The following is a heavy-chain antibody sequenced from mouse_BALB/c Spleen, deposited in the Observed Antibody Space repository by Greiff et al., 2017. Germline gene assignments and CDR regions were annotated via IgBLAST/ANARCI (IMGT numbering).Heavy chain of an antibody. Sequence: EVQRVESGGGLVQPGGSLRLSCATSGFTFTDYYMSWVRQPPGKALEWLGFIRNKANGYTTEYSASVKGRFTISRDNSQSILYLQMNTLRAEDSATYYCARDELGRGYAMDYWGQGTSVTVSS. V-gene: IGHV7-3*02. CDR3: ARDELGRGYAMDY. CDR2: IRNKANGYTT. D-gene: IGHD4-1*01. CDR1: GFTFTDYY. J-gene: IGHJ4*01.